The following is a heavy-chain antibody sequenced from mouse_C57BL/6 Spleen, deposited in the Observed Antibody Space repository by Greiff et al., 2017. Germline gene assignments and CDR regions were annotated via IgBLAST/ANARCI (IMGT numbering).Heavy chain of an antibody. D-gene: IGHD1-1*01. CDR2: ILPGSGST. CDR1: GYTFTGYW. V-gene: IGHV1-9*01. J-gene: IGHJ3*01. Sequence: QVQLKQSGAELMKPGASVKLSCKATGYTFTGYWIEWVKLRPGHGLEWIGEILPGSGSTNYNEKFKGKATFTADTSSNTAYMQLSSLTTEDSAIYYCARRNYYGSSYVFAYWGQGTLVTVSA. CDR3: ARRNYYGSSYVFAY.